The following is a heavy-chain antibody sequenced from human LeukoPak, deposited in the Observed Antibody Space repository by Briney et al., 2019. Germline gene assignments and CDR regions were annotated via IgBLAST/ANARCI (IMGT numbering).Heavy chain of an antibody. CDR2: LYSGGTT. V-gene: IGHV3-66*01. Sequence: GGSLRLSCAASGFTVSSNYMNWVRQAPGRGLEWVSVLYSGGTTYYVDSEKGRFTISRDNSKNTLYLQMNSLRAEDTAVYYCARDCISTSCTDAFDIWGQGTMVTVSS. CDR1: GFTVSSNY. CDR3: ARDCISTSCTDAFDI. J-gene: IGHJ3*02. D-gene: IGHD2-2*01.